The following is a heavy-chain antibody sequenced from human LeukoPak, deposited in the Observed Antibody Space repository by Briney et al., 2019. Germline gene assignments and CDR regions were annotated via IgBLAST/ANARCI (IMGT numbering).Heavy chain of an antibody. J-gene: IGHJ4*02. V-gene: IGHV3-23*01. CDR3: AKGEGTVTTFFDS. CDR1: GVTFSSCG. Sequence: GGSLRLSCTVSGVTFSSCGMSWGRHAPGKGLEWVSIFSGSGDPTSYPDSLKGRHTISRDNSKNTLYLQMNSLSAEDTALYYCAKGEGTVTTFFDSWGQGTLVTVSS. CDR2: FSGSGDPT. D-gene: IGHD4-17*01.